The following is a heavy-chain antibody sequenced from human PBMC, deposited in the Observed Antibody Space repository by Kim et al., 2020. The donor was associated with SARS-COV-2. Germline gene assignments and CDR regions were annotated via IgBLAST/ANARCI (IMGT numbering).Heavy chain of an antibody. CDR3: AKALRQDNPLWFGELLFDY. CDR2: ISGSGGST. Sequence: GGSLRLSCAASGFTFSSYAMSWVRQAPGKGLEWVSAISGSGGSTYYADSVKGRFTISRDNSKNTLYLQMNSLRAEDTAVYYCAKALRQDNPLWFGELLFDYWGQGTLVTVSS. J-gene: IGHJ4*02. V-gene: IGHV3-23*01. D-gene: IGHD3-10*01. CDR1: GFTFSSYA.